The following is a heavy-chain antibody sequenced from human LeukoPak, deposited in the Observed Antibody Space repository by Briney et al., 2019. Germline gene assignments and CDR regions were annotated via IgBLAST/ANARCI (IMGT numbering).Heavy chain of an antibody. CDR1: GISVSNDY. CDR3: ARDRRGEKDFDV. J-gene: IGHJ3*01. CDR2: INADGYT. V-gene: IGHV3-53*04. Sequence: GGSLRLSCAASGISVSNDYMSWVRQAPGKGLEWVSAINADGYTRDAASVKGRFSISRHNSKNTVYLQMDNLRPEDTAVYYCARDRRGEKDFDVWGPGTMVTVSS.